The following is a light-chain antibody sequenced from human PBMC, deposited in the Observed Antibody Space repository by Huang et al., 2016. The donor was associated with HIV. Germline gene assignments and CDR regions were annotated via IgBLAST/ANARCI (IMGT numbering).Light chain of an antibody. CDR3: QQYDNLPWT. Sequence: DIQMTQSPSSLSASVGDRVTITCQASQDSSTYLNWYQQKPGKAPKVLIYAASNLETGVPSRFSGSGSGTDFTFTISSLQPGDIATYYCQQYDNLPWTFGQGTKVEIK. CDR2: AAS. V-gene: IGKV1-33*01. J-gene: IGKJ1*01. CDR1: QDSSTY.